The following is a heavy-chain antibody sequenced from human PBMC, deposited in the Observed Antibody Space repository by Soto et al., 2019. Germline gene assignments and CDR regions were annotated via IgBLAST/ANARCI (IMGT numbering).Heavy chain of an antibody. CDR1: GGTFSSYA. V-gene: IGHV1-69*13. J-gene: IGHJ6*02. CDR2: IIPIFGTA. CDR3: ARDLVRFGELPLYGMDV. Sequence: GASVKVSCKASGGTFSSYAISWVRQAPGQGLERMRGIIPIFGTANYAQKFQGRVTITADESTSTAYMELSSLRSEDTAVYFCARDLVRFGELPLYGMDVWGQGTTVTVSS. D-gene: IGHD3-10*01.